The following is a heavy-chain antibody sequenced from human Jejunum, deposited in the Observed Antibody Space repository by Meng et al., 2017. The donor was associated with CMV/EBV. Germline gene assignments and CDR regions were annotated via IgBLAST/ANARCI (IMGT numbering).Heavy chain of an antibody. CDR1: GYTFTDHN. CDR3: ARDVWGFDY. Sequence: QVPLVQSGSELKKPGASVKISCKTSGYTFTDHNIGWVRQAPGQGIEWVGWISLGNGQTVYGHKLQGRVTVTTDTSTSTAYMELRSLRSDDTAMYYCARDVWGFDYWGQGTLVTVSS. J-gene: IGHJ4*02. CDR2: ISLGNGQT. V-gene: IGHV1-18*04. D-gene: IGHD7-27*01.